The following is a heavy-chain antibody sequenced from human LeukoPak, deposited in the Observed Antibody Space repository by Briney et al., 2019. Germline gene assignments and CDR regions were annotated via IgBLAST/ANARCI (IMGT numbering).Heavy chain of an antibody. D-gene: IGHD4-17*01. J-gene: IGHJ4*02. CDR3: ARHDYGDIDY. Sequence: ASVKVSCKASGGTFSSYAISWVRQAPGQGLEWMGGIIPIFGTANYAQKFQGRVTTTADESTSTAYMELSSLRSEDTAVYYCARHDYGDIDYWGQGTLVTVSS. CDR2: IIPIFGTA. V-gene: IGHV1-69*13. CDR1: GGTFSSYA.